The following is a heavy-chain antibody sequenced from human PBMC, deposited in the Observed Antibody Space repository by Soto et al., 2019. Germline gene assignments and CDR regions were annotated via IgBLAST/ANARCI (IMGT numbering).Heavy chain of an antibody. J-gene: IGHJ4*02. D-gene: IGHD3-10*01. CDR3: ARDPLSITMVRGVN. CDR1: GFTFSSYS. CDR2: ISSSSSYI. V-gene: IGHV3-21*01. Sequence: GGSLRLSCAASGFTFSSYSMNWVRQAPGKGLEWVSSISSSSSYIYYADSVKGRFTISRDNAKNSLYLQMNSLRAEDTAVYYCARDPLSITMVRGVNWGQGTLVTVSS.